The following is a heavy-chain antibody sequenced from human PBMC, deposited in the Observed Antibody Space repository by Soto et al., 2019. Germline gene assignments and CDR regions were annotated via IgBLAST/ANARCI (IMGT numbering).Heavy chain of an antibody. D-gene: IGHD6-19*01. CDR2: IYSGGNA. J-gene: IGHJ4*02. Sequence: EVQLVESGGGLIQPGGSLRLSCAASGFTVSSNSFTWVRQAPGKGLEWVSVIYSGGNAYYAASVKGRFTISRDSSKNALYLQMNSLRAEDTAVYYCARPLIAVAGTPLHNWGQGTLVTVSS. CDR1: GFTVSSNS. CDR3: ARPLIAVAGTPLHN. V-gene: IGHV3-53*01.